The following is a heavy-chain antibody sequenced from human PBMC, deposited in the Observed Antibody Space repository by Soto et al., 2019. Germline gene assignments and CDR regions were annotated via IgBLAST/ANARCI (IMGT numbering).Heavy chain of an antibody. V-gene: IGHV1-18*01. CDR3: ARSIAAAVDFDY. D-gene: IGHD6-13*01. J-gene: IGHJ4*02. CDR1: GYTFSSYG. Sequence: QVQLVQSGAEVKKPGASVKVSCNASGYTFSSYGISWVRQAPGEGLEWMGWISAYNGKTNYAQKFQGRVTMTTDTSTSTAYMELRSLRSDDTAVYYCARSIAAAVDFDYWGQGTLVTVSS. CDR2: ISAYNGKT.